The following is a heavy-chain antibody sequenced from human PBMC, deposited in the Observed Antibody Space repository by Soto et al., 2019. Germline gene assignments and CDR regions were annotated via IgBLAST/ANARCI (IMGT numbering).Heavy chain of an antibody. D-gene: IGHD3-10*01. Sequence: GGSLRLSCAASGFTFSSYSMNWVRQAPGKGLEWVSSISSSSSYIYYADSVKGRFTISRDNAKNSLYLQMNSLRAEDTAVYYCARDLRPYYYGSGTLKGDYWGQGT. CDR2: ISSSSSYI. J-gene: IGHJ4*02. CDR3: ARDLRPYYYGSGTLKGDY. V-gene: IGHV3-21*01. CDR1: GFTFSSYS.